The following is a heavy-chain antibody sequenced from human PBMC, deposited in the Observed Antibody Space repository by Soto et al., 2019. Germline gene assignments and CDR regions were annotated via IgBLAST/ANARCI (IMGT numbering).Heavy chain of an antibody. V-gene: IGHV4-4*07. D-gene: IGHD1-26*01. CDR2: VYTSGST. J-gene: IGHJ4*02. CDR1: GDSMTKYY. Sequence: QVQLQESGPGLVKPSETLSLTCTVSGDSMTKYYWSWIRQPAGTGLEWVGRVYTSGSTNYNPSLKRRVTMSIDTSNKHFSLTLKSVTAADTAVYYCARTVGAAYYFDFWGQGALVTVSS. CDR3: ARTVGAAYYFDF.